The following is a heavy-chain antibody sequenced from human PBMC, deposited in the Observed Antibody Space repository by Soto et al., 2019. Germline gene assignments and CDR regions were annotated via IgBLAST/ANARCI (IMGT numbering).Heavy chain of an antibody. CDR1: GFNFATYS. Sequence: GGSLRLSCTASGFNFATYSMSWVRQAPGKGLEWVAGISDGVDRAYYGDSVKGRFTISRDTSKNMLYLHMNSLRAADTAVYYCARVKVTTESFDSWGQGSLVTVSS. J-gene: IGHJ4*02. D-gene: IGHD4-17*01. V-gene: IGHV3-23*01. CDR2: ISDGVDRA. CDR3: ARVKVTTESFDS.